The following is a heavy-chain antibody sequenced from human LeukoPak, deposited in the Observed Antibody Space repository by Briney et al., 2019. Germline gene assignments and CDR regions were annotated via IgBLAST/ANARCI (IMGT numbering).Heavy chain of an antibody. CDR3: ARLPPAELKHAFDI. Sequence: GGSLRLSCAASGFTLSSFTMHWVRHNPGKGLEWVAVISYDESQKWYADSVKGRFTISRDISKNTLYLEMDSLRSEDTAVYYCARLPPAELKHAFDIWGQGTMVTVSS. V-gene: IGHV3-30-3*01. D-gene: IGHD1-26*01. CDR1: GFTLSSFT. CDR2: ISYDESQK. J-gene: IGHJ3*02.